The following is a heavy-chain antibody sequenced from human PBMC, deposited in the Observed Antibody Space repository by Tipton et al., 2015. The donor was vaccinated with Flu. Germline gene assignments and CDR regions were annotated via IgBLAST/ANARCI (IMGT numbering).Heavy chain of an antibody. CDR3: ARDRGFGAYTFDY. J-gene: IGHJ4*02. CDR1: GYTFTNYN. Sequence: QLVQSGAEVKKPGASVRISCTASGYTFTNYNMHWVRQAPGQGPEWMGIIYPSGGGTTYAQRFQGRVTLTRDKSTSTVYMELSSLRSADAASYYCARDRGFGAYTFDYWGQGTLVTVAS. V-gene: IGHV1-46*01. CDR2: IYPSGGGT. D-gene: IGHD3-10*01.